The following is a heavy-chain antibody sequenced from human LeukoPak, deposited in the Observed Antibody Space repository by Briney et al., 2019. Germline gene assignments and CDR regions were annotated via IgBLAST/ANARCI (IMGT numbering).Heavy chain of an antibody. CDR2: IRSKAYGGTT. Sequence: GGSLRLSCAASGFTFSSYWMNWARQAPGKGLEWVGFIRSKAYGGTTEYAASVKGRFTISRDDSKSIAYLQMNSLKTEDTAVYYCTRVYYDSSGYSLLDYWGQGTLVTVSS. J-gene: IGHJ4*02. D-gene: IGHD3-22*01. V-gene: IGHV3-49*04. CDR1: GFTFSSYW. CDR3: TRVYYDSSGYSLLDY.